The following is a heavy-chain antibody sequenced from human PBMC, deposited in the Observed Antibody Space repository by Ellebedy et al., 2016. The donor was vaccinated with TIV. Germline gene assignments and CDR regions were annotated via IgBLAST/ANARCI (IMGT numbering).Heavy chain of an antibody. CDR3: ARRITGTYGDDALDI. J-gene: IGHJ3*02. Sequence: GGSLRLSCAASGFTFSDYYMIWIRQAPGKGLEWVSVIHTGGDTYYADSVKGRFTISRDSYKNTLYLQMNSLRAEDTAVYYCARRITGTYGDDALDIWGQGTMVTVSS. V-gene: IGHV3-53*01. D-gene: IGHD1-20*01. CDR2: IHTGGDT. CDR1: GFTFSDYY.